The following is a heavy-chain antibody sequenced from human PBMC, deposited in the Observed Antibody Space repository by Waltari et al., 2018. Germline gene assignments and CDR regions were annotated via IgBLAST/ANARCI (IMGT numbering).Heavy chain of an antibody. J-gene: IGHJ4*02. Sequence: QVQLVQSGAEVKKPGASVKVSCKASGYTFTSYGISWVRQAPGQGLEWMGWINTYNGDTDYAQKFQGRVTMTADTSTTTVYFHVRSPRSDDTAVYYCARRIAIRGVPALDFWGQGTPVTVSS. CDR2: INTYNGDT. D-gene: IGHD3-10*01. CDR1: GYTFTSYG. CDR3: ARRIAIRGVPALDF. V-gene: IGHV1-18*01.